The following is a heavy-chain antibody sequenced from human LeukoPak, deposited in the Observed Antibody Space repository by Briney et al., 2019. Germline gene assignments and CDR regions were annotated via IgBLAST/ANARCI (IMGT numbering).Heavy chain of an antibody. CDR1: GFTFSDYF. CDR3: AKDKLSGEYSSSFFDAFDI. CDR2: ISSGGSII. D-gene: IGHD6-13*01. V-gene: IGHV3-11*01. Sequence: GGSLTLSCAASGFTFSDYFMTWIRQAPGKGLEWVSYISSGGSIIYYADSVKGRFTISRDNAKNSLYLQMNSLRAEDTALYYCAKDKLSGEYSSSFFDAFDIWGQGTMVTVSS. J-gene: IGHJ3*02.